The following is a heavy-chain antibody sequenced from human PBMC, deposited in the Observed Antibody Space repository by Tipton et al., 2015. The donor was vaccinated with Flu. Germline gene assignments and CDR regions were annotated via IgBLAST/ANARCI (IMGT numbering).Heavy chain of an antibody. J-gene: IGHJ5*01. CDR2: IYYTGYP. CDR1: GGSISSSSHY. V-gene: IGHV4-39*07. D-gene: IGHD3-16*01. Sequence: TLSLTCTVSGGSISSSSHYWGWIRQAPGRGLEWVGSIYYTGYPYYNSSLKSRLAMSKDTSKKQFSLRLSSVTAAVTAVYCCAKVLFGWVESWAQGTLVTVS. CDR3: AKVLFGWVES.